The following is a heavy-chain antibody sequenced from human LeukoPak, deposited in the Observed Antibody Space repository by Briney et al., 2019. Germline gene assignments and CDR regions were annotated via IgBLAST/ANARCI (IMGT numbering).Heavy chain of an antibody. J-gene: IGHJ6*02. V-gene: IGHV1-2*02. Sequence: ASANVSCKPSGYTFTGHYMHWVRQAPAQGVEWMGWINPNSGGTNHAQNLQGRVTVTSDTSLSTAFMELTRLTSDDIAVYFCARCDGSGGTYAMDVWGQGTTVTVSS. CDR3: ARCDGSGGTYAMDV. CDR2: INPNSGGT. D-gene: IGHD3-10*01. CDR1: GYTFTGHY.